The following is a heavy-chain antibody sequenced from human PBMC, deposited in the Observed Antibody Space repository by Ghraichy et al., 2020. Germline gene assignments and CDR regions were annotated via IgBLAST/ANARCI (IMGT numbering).Heavy chain of an antibody. D-gene: IGHD6-6*01. CDR1: GFTFSSYG. CDR2: ISYDGSNK. CDR3: AKDGEYSSSSIQRGDYYYYSMDV. Sequence: GGSLRLSCAASGFTFSSYGMHWVRQAPGKGLEWVAVISYDGSNKYYADSVKGRFTISRDNSKNTLYLQMNSLRAEDTAVYYCAKDGEYSSSSIQRGDYYYYSMDVWGQGTTVTVSS. V-gene: IGHV3-30*18. J-gene: IGHJ6*02.